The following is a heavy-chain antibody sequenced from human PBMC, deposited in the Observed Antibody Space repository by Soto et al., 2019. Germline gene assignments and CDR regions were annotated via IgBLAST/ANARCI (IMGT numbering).Heavy chain of an antibody. D-gene: IGHD6-13*01. CDR2: INHSGST. Sequence: QVQLQQWGAGLLKPSETLSLTCAVSGGAFSGYYWSWIRQPPGQGLEWIGEINHSGSTNYNPSLRSRVTIAVDTSKDQFSRKLSSVTAADTAVYYCARATGQQPPWFDPWGQGTLVTVSS. V-gene: IGHV4-34*01. J-gene: IGHJ5*02. CDR3: ARATGQQPPWFDP. CDR1: GGAFSGYY.